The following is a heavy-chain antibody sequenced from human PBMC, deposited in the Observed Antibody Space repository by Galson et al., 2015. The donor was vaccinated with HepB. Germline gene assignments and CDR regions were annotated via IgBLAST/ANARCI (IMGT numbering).Heavy chain of an antibody. V-gene: IGHV1-2*04. CDR3: AREELRYCSGGSCYSGEFGY. CDR1: GYTFTGYY. J-gene: IGHJ4*02. D-gene: IGHD2-15*01. Sequence: SVKVSCKASGYTFTGYYMHWVRQAPGQGLEWMGWINPNSGGTNYAQKFQGWVTMTRDTSISTAYMELSRLRSDDTAVYYCAREELRYCSGGSCYSGEFGYWGQGTLVTVSS. CDR2: INPNSGGT.